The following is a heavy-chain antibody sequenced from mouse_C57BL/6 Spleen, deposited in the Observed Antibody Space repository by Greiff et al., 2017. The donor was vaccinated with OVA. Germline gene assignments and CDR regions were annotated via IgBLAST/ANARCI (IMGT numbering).Heavy chain of an antibody. J-gene: IGHJ4*01. V-gene: IGHV1-22*01. CDR1: GYTFTDYN. Sequence: VQLQQSGPELVKPGASVKMSCKASGYTFTDYNMHWVKQSHGKSLEWIGYINPNNGGTSYNQKFKGKATLTVNKSSSTAYMELRSLTSEDSAVYYSASPHYSGSSFYAMDYWGQGTSVTVSS. D-gene: IGHD1-1*01. CDR2: INPNNGGT. CDR3: ASPHYSGSSFYAMDY.